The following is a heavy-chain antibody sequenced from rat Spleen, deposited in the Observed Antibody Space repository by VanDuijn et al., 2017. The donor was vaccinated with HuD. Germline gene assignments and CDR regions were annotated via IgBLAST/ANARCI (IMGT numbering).Heavy chain of an antibody. CDR2: ISPSGATT. V-gene: IGHV5-19*01. Sequence: EVQLVESDGGLVQPGRSLKLSCAASGFTLSDYVMHWIRQAPTKGLEWVTSISPSGATTNYRDSVKGRFTISRDNARGTLYLQMDSLRSEDTATYYCARVGTRVSRFAYWGQGVMVTVSS. CDR3: ARVGTRVSRFAY. J-gene: IGHJ2*01. D-gene: IGHD1-4*01. CDR1: GFTLSDYV.